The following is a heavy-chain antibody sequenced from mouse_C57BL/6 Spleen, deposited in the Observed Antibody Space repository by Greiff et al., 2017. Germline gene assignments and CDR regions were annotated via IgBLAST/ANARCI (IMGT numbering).Heavy chain of an antibody. Sequence: QVQLKESGAELVKPGASVKISCKASGYAFSSYWMNWVKQRPGKGLEWIGQIYPGDGDTNYNGKFKGKATLTADKSSSTAYMQLSSLTSEYSAVYFCEGYAYSWFAYWGQGTLVTVSA. V-gene: IGHV1-80*01. D-gene: IGHD2-3*01. CDR1: GYAFSSYW. CDR2: IYPGDGDT. J-gene: IGHJ3*01. CDR3: EGYAYSWFAY.